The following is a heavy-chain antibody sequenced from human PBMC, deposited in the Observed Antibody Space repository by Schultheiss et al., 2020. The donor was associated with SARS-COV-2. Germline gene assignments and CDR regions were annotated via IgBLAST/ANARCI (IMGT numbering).Heavy chain of an antibody. J-gene: IGHJ6*02. D-gene: IGHD3-9*01. Sequence: GGSLRLSCTASGFTFSSYAMHWVRQAPGKGLEWVAVIPYDGSSTYYADSVKGRFTISRDNAKNSLYLQMNSLRAEDTALYYCARYITYDILTGYYFPRHPYYYYGMDVWGQGTTVTVSS. V-gene: IGHV3-30*03. CDR2: IPYDGSST. CDR3: ARYITYDILTGYYFPRHPYYYYGMDV. CDR1: GFTFSSYA.